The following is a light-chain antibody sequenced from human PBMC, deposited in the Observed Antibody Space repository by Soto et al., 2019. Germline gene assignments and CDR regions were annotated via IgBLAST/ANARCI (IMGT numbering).Light chain of an antibody. CDR2: EGS. Sequence: QSALTQPASVSGSPGQSITISCTGTSSDVGNYHFVSWYQQHPGKAPKLIIYEGSKRPSGVSNRFSGSKSGNTASLTISGLQAEDETDYYCSSYVNYNTFVIFGGGTKLTVL. J-gene: IGLJ2*01. CDR1: SSDVGNYHF. V-gene: IGLV2-14*02. CDR3: SSYVNYNTFVI.